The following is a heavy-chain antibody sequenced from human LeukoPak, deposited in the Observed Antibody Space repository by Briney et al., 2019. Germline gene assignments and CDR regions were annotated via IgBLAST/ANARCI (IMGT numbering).Heavy chain of an antibody. J-gene: IGHJ5*02. V-gene: IGHV1-46*01. D-gene: IGHD1-26*01. CDR3: ARDGIWFDP. CDR1: GYTFTSYY. CDR2: INPSGGST. Sequence: GASVKVSCKASGYTFTSYYMHWVRQAPGQGLEWMGIINPSGGSTSYAQKFQGRVTMTRDMSTSTVYMELRSLRSDDTAVYYCARDGIWFDPWGQGTLVTVSS.